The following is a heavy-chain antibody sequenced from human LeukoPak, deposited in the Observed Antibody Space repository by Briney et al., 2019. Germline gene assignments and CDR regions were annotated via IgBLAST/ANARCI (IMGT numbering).Heavy chain of an antibody. CDR3: ARVQWELGFDY. V-gene: IGHV4-4*07. CDR1: GGSISSYY. D-gene: IGHD4-23*01. J-gene: IGHJ4*02. CDR2: IYTSESP. Sequence: SETLSLTCTVSGGSISSYYWSWIRQPAGKGLEWIGRIYTSESPTYNPSLKSRVTMSLDPSRNQLSLKLTSVTAADTAMYYCARVQWELGFDYWGQGTLVTVSS.